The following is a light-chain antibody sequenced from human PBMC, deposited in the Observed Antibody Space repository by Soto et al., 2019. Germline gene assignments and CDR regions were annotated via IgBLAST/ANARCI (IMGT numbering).Light chain of an antibody. J-gene: IGKJ4*01. CDR2: LGS. CDR3: MQALQTPLLT. CDR1: QSLLHSNGYNY. V-gene: IGKV2-28*01. Sequence: DIVMTQSPLSLPVTPGEPASISCRSSQSLLHSNGYNYLDWYLQKPGQSPQLLIYLGSNRASGVPDRFSGSGSGNDFTLKISRVEAEDVLVYYCMQALQTPLLTFGGGTKVEIK.